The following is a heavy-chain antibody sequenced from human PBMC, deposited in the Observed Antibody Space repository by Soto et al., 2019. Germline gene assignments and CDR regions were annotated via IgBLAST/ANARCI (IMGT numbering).Heavy chain of an antibody. J-gene: IGHJ4*02. Sequence: QVQLQQWGAGLLTPSETLSLTCAVYGGSFSGYYWNWIRQPPGKGLEWIGEINHSGSTNYNPSLKSRVTISVDTSKSQFSLKLSSVTAADTAVYYSARGYGRNFDYWGQGTLVTVSS. CDR3: ARGYGRNFDY. V-gene: IGHV4-34*01. CDR2: INHSGST. CDR1: GGSFSGYY. D-gene: IGHD3-10*01.